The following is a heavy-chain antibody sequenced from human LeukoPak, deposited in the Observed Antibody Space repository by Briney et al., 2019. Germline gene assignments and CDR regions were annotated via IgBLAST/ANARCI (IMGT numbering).Heavy chain of an antibody. D-gene: IGHD3-3*01. CDR2: INQEGSEK. J-gene: IGHJ4*02. V-gene: IGHV3-7*01. CDR1: GFSLRSFW. CDR3: ARVRFLEWSDY. Sequence: PGGSLRLSCEPSGFSLRSFWMTWVRQAPGKGPEWVANINQEGSEKYYGDSVKGRFTISRDNAKNTLYLEMNSLRAEDTAVYYCARVRFLEWSDYWGQETLVTVSS.